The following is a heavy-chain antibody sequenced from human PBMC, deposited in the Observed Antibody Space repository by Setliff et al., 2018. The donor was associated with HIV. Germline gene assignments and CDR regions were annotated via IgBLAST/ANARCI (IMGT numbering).Heavy chain of an antibody. CDR2: IGGTSDYK. D-gene: IGHD6-25*01. V-gene: IGHV3-21*01. Sequence: LRLSCAASGFTFSNYNMNWVRQAPGKGLEWVSSIGGTSDYKNYAGSVRGRFTISRDNARDSLYLQTNSLRAEDTAVYYCVRDTTSGWMLTNWGQGTLVTVSS. J-gene: IGHJ4*02. CDR1: GFTFSNYN. CDR3: VRDTTSGWMLTN.